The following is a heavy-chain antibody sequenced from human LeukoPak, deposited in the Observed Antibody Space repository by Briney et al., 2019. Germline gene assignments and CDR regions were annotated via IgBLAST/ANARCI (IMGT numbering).Heavy chain of an antibody. CDR1: GYTFTGYY. D-gene: IGHD4-17*01. Sequence: ASVKVSCKASGYTFTGYYMHWVRQAPGQGLEWMGWINPNSGGTHYAQKFQGRVTVTRDTSISTTYMDLSRQKSDDTAIYYCARKGEIYGDYDYWGQGTLVTVSS. J-gene: IGHJ4*02. V-gene: IGHV1-2*02. CDR2: INPNSGGT. CDR3: ARKGEIYGDYDY.